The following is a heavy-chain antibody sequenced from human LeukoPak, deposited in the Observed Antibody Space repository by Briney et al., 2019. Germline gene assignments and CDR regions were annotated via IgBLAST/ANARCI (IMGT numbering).Heavy chain of an antibody. CDR2: IYSTFDT. CDR3: ASHGGQSSAPFIDF. Sequence: GGSLRLSCVASGFAFSGNYMSWVRQAPGGGLEWVSLIYSTFDTSYTDSVRGRFTISRDNSKNTVYLQMNSLRVEDTAVHYCASHGGQSSAPFIDFWGQGTLVTVSS. J-gene: IGHJ4*02. D-gene: IGHD3-10*01. CDR1: GFAFSGNY. V-gene: IGHV3-66*04.